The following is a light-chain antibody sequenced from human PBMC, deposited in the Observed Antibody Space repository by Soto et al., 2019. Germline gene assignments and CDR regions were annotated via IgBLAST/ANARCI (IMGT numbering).Light chain of an antibody. J-gene: IGKJ2*01. CDR1: PSVSSSY. V-gene: IGKV3-20*01. CDR3: QQYGGSPLYT. Sequence: EIVLTQSPVTLSLSRGESATLSCRASPSVSSSYFTWYQQKPGQAPRLLICGASSRATGIPDRLSGSGSGTDFTLTISSLEPEDFARYYCQQYGGSPLYTFGQGTKLEIK. CDR2: GAS.